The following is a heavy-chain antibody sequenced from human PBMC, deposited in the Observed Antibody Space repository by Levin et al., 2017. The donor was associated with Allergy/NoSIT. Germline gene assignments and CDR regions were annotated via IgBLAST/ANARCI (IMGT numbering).Heavy chain of an antibody. Sequence: SETLSLTCTVSGGSISSSSYYWGWIRQPPGKGLEWIGSIYYSGSTYYNPSLKSRVTISVDTSKNQFSLKLSSVTAADTAVYYCATLGGDCSSTSCYRTFCSGGSCYPDYWGQGTLVTVSS. CDR2: IYYSGST. CDR1: GGSISSSSYY. D-gene: IGHD2-2*01. J-gene: IGHJ4*02. V-gene: IGHV4-39*01. CDR3: ATLGGDCSSTSCYRTFCSGGSCYPDY.